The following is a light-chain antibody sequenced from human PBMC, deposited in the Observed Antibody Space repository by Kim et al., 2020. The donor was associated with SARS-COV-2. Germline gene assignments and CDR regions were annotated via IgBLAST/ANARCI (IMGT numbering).Light chain of an antibody. V-gene: IGLV1-44*01. CDR3: AAWDDSLNGVV. CDR1: SSNIGSNT. J-gene: IGLJ2*01. CDR2: SNN. Sequence: GQRVTISCTGSSSNIGSNTVNWYQQLPGTAPKHLIYSNNQRPSGVPDRFSCSKSGTSASLAISGLQSEDEADYYCAAWDDSLNGVVFGGGTQLTVL.